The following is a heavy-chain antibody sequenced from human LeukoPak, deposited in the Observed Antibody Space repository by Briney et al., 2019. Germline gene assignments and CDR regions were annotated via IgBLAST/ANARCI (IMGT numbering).Heavy chain of an antibody. V-gene: IGHV3-23*01. CDR1: GFTFSTYA. Sequence: GGSLRLSCAASGFTFSTYAVNWVRQAPGKGLEWVSTISGSGGSTYYADSVKGRFTISRDNSKNTLYLQMNSLRAEDTAVYYCAKEFSSARAFDYWGQGTLVTVSS. CDR2: ISGSGGST. D-gene: IGHD2-15*01. J-gene: IGHJ4*02. CDR3: AKEFSSARAFDY.